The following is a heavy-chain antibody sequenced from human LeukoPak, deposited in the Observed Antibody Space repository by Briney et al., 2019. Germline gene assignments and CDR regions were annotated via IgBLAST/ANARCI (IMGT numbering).Heavy chain of an antibody. CDR1: GFTFSSYW. V-gene: IGHV3-53*01. CDR2: IYSGGST. Sequence: GGSLRLSCAASGFTFSSYWMSWVRQAPGKGLEWVSVIYSGGSTYYADSVKGRFTISRDNSKNALYLQMNSLRAEDTAVYYCATLGTYSYDSSGYYRYFDYWGQGTLVTVSS. CDR3: ATLGTYSYDSSGYYRYFDY. J-gene: IGHJ4*02. D-gene: IGHD3-22*01.